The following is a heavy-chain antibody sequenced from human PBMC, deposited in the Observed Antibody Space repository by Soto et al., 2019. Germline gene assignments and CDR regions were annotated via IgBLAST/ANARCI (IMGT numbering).Heavy chain of an antibody. CDR1: GGSFSGYY. D-gene: IGHD2-15*01. CDR2: INHSGST. CDR3: ARAGHVVVVAATLFGY. V-gene: IGHV4-34*01. J-gene: IGHJ4*02. Sequence: PSETLSLTCAVYGGSFSGYYWSWIRQPPGKGLEWIGEINHSGSTNYNPSLKSRVTISVDTSKNQFSLKLSSVTAADTAVYYCARAGHVVVVAATLFGYWGQGTLVTVSS.